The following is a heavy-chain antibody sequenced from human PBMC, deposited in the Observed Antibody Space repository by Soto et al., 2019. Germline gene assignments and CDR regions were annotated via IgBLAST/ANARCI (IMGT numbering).Heavy chain of an antibody. CDR2: IYSGGST. CDR3: AASGSYGNFDY. Sequence: GGSLRLSCAASGFTVSSNYMSWVRQAPGKGLEWVSVIYSGGSTYYADSVKSRFTISRDNSKNTLYLQMNSLRAEDMAVYYCAASGSYGNFDYWGQGTLVTVSS. J-gene: IGHJ4*02. CDR1: GFTVSSNY. V-gene: IGHV3-53*01. D-gene: IGHD1-26*01.